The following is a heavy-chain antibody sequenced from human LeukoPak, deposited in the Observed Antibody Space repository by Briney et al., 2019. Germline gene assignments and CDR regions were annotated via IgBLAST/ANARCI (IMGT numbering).Heavy chain of an antibody. Sequence: GASVKVSCKASGYTFTSYGISWVRQAPGQGLEWMGWISAYNGNTNYAQKFQGRVTMTRNTSISTAYMELSSLRSEDTAVYYCASGESSGWHFGWGQGTTVTVSS. CDR2: ISAYNGNT. CDR3: ASGESSGWHFG. J-gene: IGHJ6*02. V-gene: IGHV1-18*01. CDR1: GYTFTSYG. D-gene: IGHD6-19*01.